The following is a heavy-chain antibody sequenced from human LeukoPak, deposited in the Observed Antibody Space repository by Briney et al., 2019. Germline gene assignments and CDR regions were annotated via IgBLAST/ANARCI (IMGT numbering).Heavy chain of an antibody. CDR2: TRKKAKGYTT. CDR3: ARAQSDSSGYYYVGDY. J-gene: IGHJ4*02. V-gene: IGHV3-72*01. CDR1: GFTLSDYY. Sequence: GGSLRLSCATSGFTLSDYYMDWVRQAPGQGLEWVARTRKKAKGYTTEYAASVKGRFTISRDDSKNSVDLQMNSLITEDTAVYYCARAQSDSSGYYYVGDYWGQGTLVTVSS. D-gene: IGHD3-22*01.